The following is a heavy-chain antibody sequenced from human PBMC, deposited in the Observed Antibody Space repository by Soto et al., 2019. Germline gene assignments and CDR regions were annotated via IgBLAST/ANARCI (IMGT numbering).Heavy chain of an antibody. CDR2: IHSGGST. D-gene: IGHD3-16*01. V-gene: IGHV3-66*01. J-gene: IGHJ4*02. CDR3: PRVPAPDGGH. Sequence: AAAGVTGGSNVVTRIRQAPGKGLEWVSVIHSGGSTYYADSLKGRFTISRDNSKNTLYLQMNSLRAEDTAVYYCPRVPAPDGGHRGQGTLVTLYS. CDR1: GVTGGSNV.